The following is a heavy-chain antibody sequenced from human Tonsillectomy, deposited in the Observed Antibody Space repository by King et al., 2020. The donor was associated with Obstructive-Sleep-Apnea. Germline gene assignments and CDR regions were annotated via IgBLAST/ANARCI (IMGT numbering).Heavy chain of an antibody. CDR3: AKEMIAAAATGGMDV. J-gene: IGHJ6*02. D-gene: IGHD6-13*01. CDR2: ISYDGSNK. V-gene: IGHV3-30*18. Sequence: VQLVQSGGGVVQPGRSLRLSCAASGFTFSSYGMHGVRQAPGKGLEWVAVISYDGSNKYYADSVKGRFTVSRDNSKNTLYLQMNSLRPEDTAVYYCAKEMIAAAATGGMDVWGQGTTVTVSS. CDR1: GFTFSSYG.